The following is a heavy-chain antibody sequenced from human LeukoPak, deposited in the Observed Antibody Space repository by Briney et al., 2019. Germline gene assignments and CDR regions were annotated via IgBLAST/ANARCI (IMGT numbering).Heavy chain of an antibody. CDR3: ARGGSPGESWFDP. Sequence: ASVTVSCKASGGTFSSYAISWVRQAPGQGLEWMGGIIPIFGTANYAQKFQGRVTITADESTSTAYMELSSLRSEDTAVYYCARGGSPGESWFDPWGQGTLVTVSS. D-gene: IGHD3-16*01. V-gene: IGHV1-69*13. CDR1: GGTFSSYA. J-gene: IGHJ5*02. CDR2: IIPIFGTA.